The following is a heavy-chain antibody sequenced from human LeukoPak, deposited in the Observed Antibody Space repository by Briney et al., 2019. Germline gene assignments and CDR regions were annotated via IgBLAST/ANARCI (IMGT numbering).Heavy chain of an antibody. CDR1: GFTFSSYW. V-gene: IGHV3-74*01. CDR2: INSDGSST. CDR3: AKAGDLSTFAYYFDY. Sequence: GGSLRLSCAASGFTFSSYWMHWVRQAPGKGLMWVSRINSDGSSTSYADSVKGRFTISRDNAKNTLYLQMNSLRAEDTAVYYCAKAGDLSTFAYYFDYWGQGSLVTVSS. D-gene: IGHD2/OR15-2a*01. J-gene: IGHJ4*02.